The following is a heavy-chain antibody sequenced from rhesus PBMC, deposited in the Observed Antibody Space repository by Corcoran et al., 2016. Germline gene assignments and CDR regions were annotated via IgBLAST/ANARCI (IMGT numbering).Heavy chain of an antibody. J-gene: IGHJ4*01. V-gene: IGHV3-178*01. CDR2: ISHGGGAT. D-gene: IGHD6-31*01. CDR3: ARRYSSAWFHDY. Sequence: EVQLVESGGGLAKPGGSLRLSCEASGFTFSDYYLDWVRQAPGKGLDSVSRISHGGGATGYAESVKGRFTISREDAKNTLYLQMDRRRAEDTAVYYCARRYSSAWFHDYWGQGVLVTVSS. CDR1: GFTFSDYY.